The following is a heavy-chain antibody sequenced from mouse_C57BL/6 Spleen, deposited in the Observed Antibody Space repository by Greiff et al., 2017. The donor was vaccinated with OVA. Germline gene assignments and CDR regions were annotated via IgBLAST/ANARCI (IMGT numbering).Heavy chain of an antibody. CDR3: ARYYSNYGYAMDY. Sequence: VQLQQSGAELVKPGASVKMSCKASGYTFTSYWITWVKQRPGQGLEWIGDIYPGSGSTNYNEKFKSKATLTVDTSSSTAYMQLSSLTSEDSAVYYCARYYSNYGYAMDYWGQGTSVTGSS. CDR1: GYTFTSYW. V-gene: IGHV1-55*01. J-gene: IGHJ4*01. D-gene: IGHD2-5*01. CDR2: IYPGSGST.